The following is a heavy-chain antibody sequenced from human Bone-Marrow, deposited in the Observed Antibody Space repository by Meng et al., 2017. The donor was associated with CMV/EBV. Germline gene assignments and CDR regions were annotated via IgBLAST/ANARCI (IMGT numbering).Heavy chain of an antibody. V-gene: IGHV3-30*02. CDR2: FQFDESAK. CDR1: GFSISAYG. CDR3: AKESKYSSGWLGGMDV. D-gene: IGHD6-19*01. J-gene: IGHJ6*02. Sequence: GESLKISCAASGFSISAYGMHWVRQAPGKGLEWVAFFQFDESAKEYADSVKGRFTISRDSSKNTLYLQMNSLRAEDTAVYYCAKESKYSSGWLGGMDVWGQGTTVTVSS.